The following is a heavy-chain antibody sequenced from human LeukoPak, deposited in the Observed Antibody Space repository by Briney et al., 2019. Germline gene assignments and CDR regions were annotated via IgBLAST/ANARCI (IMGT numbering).Heavy chain of an antibody. J-gene: IGHJ6*02. CDR3: ARDSPVDTAMSSYYYYYGMDV. Sequence: GGSLRLSYAASGFTFSSNYMSWVRQAPGKGLEWVSVIYSGGSTYYADSVKGRFTISRDNSKNSLYLQMNSLRAEDTAVYYCARDSPVDTAMSSYYYYYGMDVWGQGTTVTVSS. V-gene: IGHV3-66*01. CDR1: GFTFSSNY. CDR2: IYSGGST. D-gene: IGHD5-18*01.